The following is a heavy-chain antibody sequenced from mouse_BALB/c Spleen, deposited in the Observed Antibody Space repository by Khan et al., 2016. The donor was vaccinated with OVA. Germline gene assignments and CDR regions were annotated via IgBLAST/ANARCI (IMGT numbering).Heavy chain of an antibody. D-gene: IGHD2-14*01. CDR1: GYTFTSYT. CDR3: VRDGDYYRDDGWFAY. CDR2: INPSNGYT. V-gene: IGHV1-4*01. Sequence: QVQLKESGAELARPGASVKMSCKASGYTFTSYTIHWINQRPGQGLEWIGYINPSNGYTNYNQKFKDKATLTADKSCTTAYMQLSSLTTDDSAVYNYVRDGDYYRDDGWFAYWGQGTLVTVSA. J-gene: IGHJ3*01.